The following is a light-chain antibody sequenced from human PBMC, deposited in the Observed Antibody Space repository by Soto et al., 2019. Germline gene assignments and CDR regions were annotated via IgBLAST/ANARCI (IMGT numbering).Light chain of an antibody. V-gene: IGKV3-20*01. Sequence: EFVLTQSPGTLSLSPGERATLSCRASESISSSWLAWYQQKPGQAPRLLIYAASRRATAIPDRFSGSGSGTDFTLTISRLEPEDLAVYYCQQYGGSPTWAFGQGTKVDIK. CDR2: AAS. J-gene: IGKJ1*01. CDR3: QQYGGSPTWA. CDR1: ESISSSW.